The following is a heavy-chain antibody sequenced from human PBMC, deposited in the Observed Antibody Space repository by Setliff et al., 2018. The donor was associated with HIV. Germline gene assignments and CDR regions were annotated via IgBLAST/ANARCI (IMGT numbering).Heavy chain of an antibody. CDR1: GGSISTTRYY. CDR2: VYDSGST. CDR3: AKDRSGSYRTFDY. D-gene: IGHD1-26*01. Sequence: SETLSLTCSVSGGSISTTRYYWSWIRQPPGKGLEWIGYVYDSGSTNYNPSLESRVTMSLDTSKNHFSLKLNSVTAADTAVYYCAKDRSGSYRTFDYWGPGILVTVS. V-gene: IGHV4-61*03. J-gene: IGHJ4*02.